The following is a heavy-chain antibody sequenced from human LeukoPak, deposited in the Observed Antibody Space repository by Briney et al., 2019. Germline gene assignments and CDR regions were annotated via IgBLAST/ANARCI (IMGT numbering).Heavy chain of an antibody. Sequence: PGGSLRLSCAASGFTFSSYGMHWVRQAPGKGLEWVANIKQDGSEKYYVDSVKGRFTISRDNAKNSLYLQMGSLRAEDTAVYYCATSRTFDYWGQGTLVTVSS. V-gene: IGHV3-7*01. D-gene: IGHD1-7*01. CDR3: ATSRTFDY. J-gene: IGHJ4*02. CDR1: GFTFSSYG. CDR2: IKQDGSEK.